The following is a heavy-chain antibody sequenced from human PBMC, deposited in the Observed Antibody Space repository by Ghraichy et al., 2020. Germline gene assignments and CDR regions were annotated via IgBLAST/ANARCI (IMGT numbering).Heavy chain of an antibody. D-gene: IGHD5-24*01. Sequence: SETLSLTCTVSGGSISSYYWSWIRQPPGKGLEWIGYIYYTGSTNYNPSLKSRVTMSVDPSTNQLSLHLTSVTAAATAVYYCARDGLGMGMSFDSWGQGTVVTVSS. J-gene: IGHJ3*02. CDR2: IYYTGST. CDR3: ARDGLGMGMSFDS. V-gene: IGHV4-59*01. CDR1: GGSISSYY.